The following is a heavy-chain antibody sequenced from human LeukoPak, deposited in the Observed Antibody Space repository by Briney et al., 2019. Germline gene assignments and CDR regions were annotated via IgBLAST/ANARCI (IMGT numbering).Heavy chain of an antibody. D-gene: IGHD3-3*01. CDR2: ISYDGSNK. CDR1: GFTFSSYA. V-gene: IGHV3-30*04. Sequence: PGGSLRLSCAASGFTFSSYAMHWVRQAPGKGLEWVAVISYDGSNKYYADSVKGRFTISRDNSKNTLYLQMNSLRAEDTAVYYCAREDYDFWSGYYSAHNWFDPWGQGTLVTVSS. CDR3: AREDYDFWSGYYSAHNWFDP. J-gene: IGHJ5*02.